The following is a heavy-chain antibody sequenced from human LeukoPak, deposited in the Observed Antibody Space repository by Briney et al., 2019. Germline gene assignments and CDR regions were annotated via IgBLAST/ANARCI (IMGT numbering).Heavy chain of an antibody. Sequence: PSETLSLTCTVSGGSISSGGYYWSWIRQHPGKGLEWIGYIYYSGSTYYNPPLKSRVTISVDTSKNQFSLKLSSVTAADTAVYYCAREVVVVPDAIGGSGFDPWGQGTLVTVSS. D-gene: IGHD2-2*01. CDR2: IYYSGST. CDR3: AREVVVVPDAIGGSGFDP. J-gene: IGHJ5*02. V-gene: IGHV4-31*03. CDR1: GGSISSGGYY.